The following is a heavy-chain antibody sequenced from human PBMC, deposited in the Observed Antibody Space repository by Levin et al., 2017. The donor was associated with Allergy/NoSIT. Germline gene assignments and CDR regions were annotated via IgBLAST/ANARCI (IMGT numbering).Heavy chain of an antibody. CDR1: GFTFNTYT. Sequence: GGSLRLSCAASGFTFNTYTIHWVRQAPGKGLEWVALISYDGNTKYYADSVKGRFTISRDNSKNTLYLQMNSLRIEDMGVYYCARVDCRYCRGESGGHGMDVWGQGTTVTVSS. D-gene: IGHD2-21*01. CDR2: ISYDGNTK. V-gene: IGHV3-30*04. CDR3: ARVDCRYCRGESGGHGMDV. J-gene: IGHJ6*02.